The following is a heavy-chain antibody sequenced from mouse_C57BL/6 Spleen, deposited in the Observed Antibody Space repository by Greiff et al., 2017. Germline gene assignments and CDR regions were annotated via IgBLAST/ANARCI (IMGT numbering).Heavy chain of an antibody. J-gene: IGHJ3*01. CDR3: AKGWFAY. Sequence: QVQLQQPGAELVMPGASVKLSCKASGYTFTSYWMHWVKQRPGQGLEWIGEIDPSDSYTNYNQKFKGKSTLTVDKSSSTAYMQLSSLTSEDSAVYYCAKGWFAYWVQGTLVTVSA. CDR1: GYTFTSYW. CDR2: IDPSDSYT. V-gene: IGHV1-69*01.